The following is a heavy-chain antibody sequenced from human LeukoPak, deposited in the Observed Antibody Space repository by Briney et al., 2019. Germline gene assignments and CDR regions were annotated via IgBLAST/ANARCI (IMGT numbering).Heavy chain of an antibody. V-gene: IGHV4-59*11. D-gene: IGHD3-9*01. CDR1: GGSISSHY. CDR3: ARVTRTYDILTGYYTPDAFDI. CDR2: IYYSGST. Sequence: SETLSLTCTVSGGSISSHYWSWIRQPPGKGLEWIGYIYYSGSTNYNPSLKSRVTISVDTSKNQFSLKLSSVTAADTAVYYCARVTRTYDILTGYYTPDAFDIWGQGTMVTVSS. J-gene: IGHJ3*02.